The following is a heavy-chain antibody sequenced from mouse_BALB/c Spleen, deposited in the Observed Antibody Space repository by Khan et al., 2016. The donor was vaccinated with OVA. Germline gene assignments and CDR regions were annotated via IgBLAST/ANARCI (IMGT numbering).Heavy chain of an antibody. CDR2: INPHFGET. J-gene: IGHJ2*01. CDR3: ARIYGSDFDY. Sequence: VQLQQSGPELVKPGASVKISCKASGYSFTGYFMHWVMQSHGKSLEWIGRINPHFGETFNNQKFVDKATLTVDESSSTAHLELRSLASEDSAVYYCARIYGSDFDYWGQGTTLTVSS. V-gene: IGHV1-20*02. D-gene: IGHD1-1*01. CDR1: GYSFTGYF.